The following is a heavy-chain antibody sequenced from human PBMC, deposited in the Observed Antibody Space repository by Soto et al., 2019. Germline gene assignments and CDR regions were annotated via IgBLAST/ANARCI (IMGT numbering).Heavy chain of an antibody. J-gene: IGHJ4*02. Sequence: QLQLQESGPGLVKPSETLSLTCTVSGGSISSSSYYWGWIRQPPGKGLEWIGSIYYSGSTYYNPSLTSRVTISVDTSKNQFSLKLSSVTAADTAVYYCARQGGYYDSSGSWGQGTLVTVSS. CDR1: GGSISSSSYY. CDR2: IYYSGST. V-gene: IGHV4-39*01. CDR3: ARQGGYYDSSGS. D-gene: IGHD3-22*01.